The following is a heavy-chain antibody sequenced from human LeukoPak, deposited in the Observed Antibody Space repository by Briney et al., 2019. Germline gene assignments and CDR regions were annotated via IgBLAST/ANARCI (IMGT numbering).Heavy chain of an antibody. V-gene: IGHV4-31*03. CDR2: IYYSGST. CDR1: GGSISSGGYY. Sequence: PSGTLSLTCTVSGGSISSGGYYWSWIRQHPGKGLEWIGYIYYSGSTYYNPSLKSRVTISVDTSKNQFSLKLSSVTAADTAVYYCARVSDYGDYGHGLHYFDYWGQGTLVTVSS. CDR3: ARVSDYGDYGHGLHYFDY. J-gene: IGHJ4*02. D-gene: IGHD4-17*01.